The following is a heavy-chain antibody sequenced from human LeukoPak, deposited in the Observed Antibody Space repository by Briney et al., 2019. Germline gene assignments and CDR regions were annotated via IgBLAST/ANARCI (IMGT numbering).Heavy chain of an antibody. CDR2: IKQDGSEK. CDR1: GFTFSSYW. V-gene: IGHV3-7*01. J-gene: IGHJ4*02. Sequence: GGSLRPSCAASGFTFSSYWMSWVRQAPGKGLEWVANIKQDGSEKHYVDSVRGRFTISRDNAKNSLYLQMNSLRAEDTAVYYCAREIFVDYWGQGILVTVSS. CDR3: AREIFVDY.